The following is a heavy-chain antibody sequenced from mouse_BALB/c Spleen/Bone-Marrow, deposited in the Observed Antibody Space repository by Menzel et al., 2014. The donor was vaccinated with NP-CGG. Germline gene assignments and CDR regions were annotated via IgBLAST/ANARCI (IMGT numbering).Heavy chain of an antibody. Sequence: EVNLVESGGGLVQPKGSLKLSCAASGFTFKTNAMNWVRQAPGKGLEWVARIRSTSNDFATYYADSVKDRFTISRDDSQSMLYLQMNNLKTEDTAMYYCVGYSYDYWGQGTSVTVSS. J-gene: IGHJ4*01. CDR3: VGYSYDY. D-gene: IGHD1-1*01. CDR2: IRSTSNDFAT. CDR1: GFTFKTNA. V-gene: IGHV10S3*01.